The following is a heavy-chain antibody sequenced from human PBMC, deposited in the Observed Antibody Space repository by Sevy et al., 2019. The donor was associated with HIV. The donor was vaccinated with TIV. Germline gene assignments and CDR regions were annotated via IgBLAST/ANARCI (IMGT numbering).Heavy chain of an antibody. V-gene: IGHV3-48*01. CDR1: GFTFSSYS. J-gene: IGHJ6*02. Sequence: GGSLRLSCAASGFTFSSYSMNWVRQAPGKGLEWVSYISSSSSTIYYADSVKGRFTISRDNAKNSLYLQMNSLIAEDTAVYYCARDHPTGSSSCVGRENYYYYGMDVWGQGTTVTVSS. D-gene: IGHD6-13*01. CDR3: ARDHPTGSSSCVGRENYYYYGMDV. CDR2: ISSSSSTI.